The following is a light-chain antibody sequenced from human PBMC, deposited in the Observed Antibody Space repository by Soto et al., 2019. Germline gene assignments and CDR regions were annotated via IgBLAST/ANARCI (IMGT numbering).Light chain of an antibody. CDR2: GAS. J-gene: IGKJ3*01. CDR3: QQYTASSGTFT. CDR1: QRVNSNY. V-gene: IGKV3-20*01. Sequence: VLTQSPGTLSLSPGERATLSCRASQRVNSNYFTWYQQKPGQAPRLLVFGASTRATGIPDRFSGSGSGTDFILTISRVEPEDFAVYYCQQYTASSGTFTFGPGTKVDI.